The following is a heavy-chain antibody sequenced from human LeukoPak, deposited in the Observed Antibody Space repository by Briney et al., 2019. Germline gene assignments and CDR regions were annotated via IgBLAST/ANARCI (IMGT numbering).Heavy chain of an antibody. CDR1: GGAIRSHY. D-gene: IGHD1/OR15-1a*01. V-gene: IGHV4-4*07. Sequence: PSETLSLTCTVSGGAIRSHYWNWIWQPAGKGLEWIGRIYSSGYTNDNPFLKSRITMSVDMSKNQFSLRLNSVTAADTAVFYCARGEHSVDSWGQGMLVTVSS. CDR3: ARGEHSVDS. CDR2: IYSSGYT. J-gene: IGHJ4*02.